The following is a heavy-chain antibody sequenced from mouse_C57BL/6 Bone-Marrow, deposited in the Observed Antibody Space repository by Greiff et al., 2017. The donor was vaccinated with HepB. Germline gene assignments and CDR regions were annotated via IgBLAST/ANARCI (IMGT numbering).Heavy chain of an antibody. Sequence: QVQLQQSGPGLVAPSQSLSITCTVSGFSLTSYGVDWVRQPPGKGLEWLGVIWGGGSTNYNSALMSRLSISKDNSKSQVFLKMNSLQTDDTAMYYCAKDGLELGRGGYWYFDVWGTGTTVTVSS. CDR2: IWGGGST. J-gene: IGHJ1*03. V-gene: IGHV2-9*01. CDR1: GFSLTSYG. CDR3: AKDGLELGRGGYWYFDV. D-gene: IGHD2-3*01.